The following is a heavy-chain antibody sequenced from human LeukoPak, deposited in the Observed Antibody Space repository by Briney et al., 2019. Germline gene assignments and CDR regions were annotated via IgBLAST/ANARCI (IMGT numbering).Heavy chain of an antibody. CDR3: AELGITMIGGV. J-gene: IGHJ6*04. Sequence: PGRSLRLSCAASGFTFSSYAMHWVRQAPGKGVEGVAVISYDGSNKYYADSVKGRFTSSRDNAKNSLYLQMNSLRAEDTAVYYCAELGITMIGGVWGKGTTVTISS. D-gene: IGHD3-10*02. CDR2: ISYDGSNK. V-gene: IGHV3-30*04. CDR1: GFTFSSYA.